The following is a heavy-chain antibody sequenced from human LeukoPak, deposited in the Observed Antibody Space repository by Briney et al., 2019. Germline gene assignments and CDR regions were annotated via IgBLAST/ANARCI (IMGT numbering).Heavy chain of an antibody. J-gene: IGHJ4*02. Sequence: GRSLRLSCAASGFTFSDYYMSWIRQAPGKGLEWVSYISSSSSYTNYADSVKGRFTISRDNAKNSLYLQMNSLRAEDTAVYYCARGRDYYGSGSRSLDYWGQGTLVTVSS. CDR3: ARGRDYYGSGSRSLDY. CDR2: ISSSSSYT. CDR1: GFTFSDYY. D-gene: IGHD3-10*01. V-gene: IGHV3-11*05.